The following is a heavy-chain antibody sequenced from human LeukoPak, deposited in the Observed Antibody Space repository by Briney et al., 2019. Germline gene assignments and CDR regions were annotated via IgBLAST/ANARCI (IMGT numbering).Heavy chain of an antibody. CDR1: GGSFSGYY. J-gene: IGHJ3*02. Sequence: SETLSLTCAVYGGSFSGYYWSWIRQPPGKGLEWIGEINHSGSTNYNPYLKSRVTISVDTSKNQFSLKLSSVTAADTAVYYCARSRIQLWFRAFDIWGQGTMVTVSS. V-gene: IGHV4-34*01. D-gene: IGHD5-18*01. CDR2: INHSGST. CDR3: ARSRIQLWFRAFDI.